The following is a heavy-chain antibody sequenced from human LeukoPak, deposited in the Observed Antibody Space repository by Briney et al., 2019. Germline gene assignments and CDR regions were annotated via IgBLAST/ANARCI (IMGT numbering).Heavy chain of an antibody. CDR3: ARDRGGKDF. J-gene: IGHJ4*02. D-gene: IGHD3-16*01. CDR2: IQQDGNEK. V-gene: IGHV3-7*04. CDR1: GFTFSKSL. Sequence: GGALRLSCATPGFTFSKSLMSWVRQAPGKGVGWVAKIQQDGNEKYHADSVEGRFTISRDNAKNSLYLKMNSLRVEDTAVYYCARDRGGKDFWGQGTLVTVSS.